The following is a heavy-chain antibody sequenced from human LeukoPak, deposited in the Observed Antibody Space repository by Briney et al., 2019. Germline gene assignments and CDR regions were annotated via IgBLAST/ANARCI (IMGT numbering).Heavy chain of an antibody. CDR2: INHSGST. CDR1: GGSFSGYY. Sequence: SETLSLTCAVYGGSFSGYYWSWIRQPPGKGLEWIGEINHSGSTNYNPSLKSRVTISVDTSKNQFSLKLSSVTAADTAVYYCARGLRRYCSSTSCYRGVWGCYYYGMDVWGQGTTVTVSS. J-gene: IGHJ6*02. CDR3: ARGLRRYCSSTSCYRGVWGCYYYGMDV. D-gene: IGHD2-2*02. V-gene: IGHV4-34*01.